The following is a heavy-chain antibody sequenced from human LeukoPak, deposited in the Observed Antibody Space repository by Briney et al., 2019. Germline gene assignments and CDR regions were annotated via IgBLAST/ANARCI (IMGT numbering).Heavy chain of an antibody. CDR3: TGNYYGSGSYADFDY. D-gene: IGHD3-10*01. V-gene: IGHV3-73*01. Sequence: GGSLRLSCAASGFTFSGSALRWVRQASGEGLGWVGRIRSTANGYVTAYAASVNGRFPISRDDSKNTAYLQMDRLKTEDTAVYYCTGNYYGSGSYADFDYWGQGTLVTVSS. J-gene: IGHJ4*02. CDR1: GFTFSGSA. CDR2: IRSTANGYVT.